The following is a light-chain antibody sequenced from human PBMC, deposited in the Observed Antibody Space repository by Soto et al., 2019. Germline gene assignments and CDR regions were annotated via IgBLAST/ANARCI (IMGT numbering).Light chain of an antibody. CDR2: GAS. CDR1: QSVGNN. V-gene: IGKV3-15*01. J-gene: IGKJ1*01. Sequence: EIVMTQSPATLSVSRGERATLSCRASQSVGNNLAWYQQKPGQTPRLLIYGASTRATGSPARFSGSGSGTEFTLTISSLQSEDFAVYYCQQYNNWPRTFGQGTKVEIK. CDR3: QQYNNWPRT.